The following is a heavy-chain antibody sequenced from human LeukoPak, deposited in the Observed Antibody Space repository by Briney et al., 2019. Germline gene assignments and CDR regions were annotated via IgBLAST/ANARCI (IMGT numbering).Heavy chain of an antibody. J-gene: IGHJ4*02. D-gene: IGHD3-10*01. Sequence: GGSLRLSCAASGFTFSSYAMHWVRQAPGKGVEWVAVISYDGSNKYYADSVKGRFTISRDNSKNTLYLQMNSLRAEDTAVYYCARGDYYGSGSYQYYFDYWGQGTLVTVSS. CDR3: ARGDYYGSGSYQYYFDY. CDR2: ISYDGSNK. V-gene: IGHV3-30-3*01. CDR1: GFTFSSYA.